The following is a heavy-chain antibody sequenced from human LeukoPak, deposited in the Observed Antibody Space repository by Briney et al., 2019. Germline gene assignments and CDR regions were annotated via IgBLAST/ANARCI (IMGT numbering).Heavy chain of an antibody. CDR1: VYTFTGYY. D-gene: IGHD6-19*01. CDR2: INPNSGGT. Sequence: ASVKVSCKASVYTFTGYYMHWVRQAPGQGLEWMGWINPNSGGTNYAQKFQGRVTMTRDTSISTAYMELSRLRSDDTAVYYCAAVAGTEYYFDYWGQGTLVTVSS. CDR3: AAVAGTEYYFDY. J-gene: IGHJ4*02. V-gene: IGHV1-2*02.